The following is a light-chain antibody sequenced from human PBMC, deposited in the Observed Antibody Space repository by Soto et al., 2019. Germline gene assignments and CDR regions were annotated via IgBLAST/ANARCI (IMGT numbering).Light chain of an antibody. CDR3: SSYRSSSRV. Sequence: QSVLTQPASVSGSPGQSITISCTATSSDVGGYNYVSWYQQHPGKAPKLIIYEVNNRPSGVSNRFSGSKSDNTASLTISGLQAEDEADYYCSSYRSSSRVFGGGTKLTVL. V-gene: IGLV2-14*01. CDR1: SSDVGGYNY. CDR2: EVN. J-gene: IGLJ3*02.